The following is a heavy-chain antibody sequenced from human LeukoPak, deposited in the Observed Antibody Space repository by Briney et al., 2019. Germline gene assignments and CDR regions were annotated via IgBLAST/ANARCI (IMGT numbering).Heavy chain of an antibody. CDR3: ARDDIVVVPAAKLFYYYMDV. CDR2: INHTGST. D-gene: IGHD2-2*01. V-gene: IGHV4-34*01. Sequence: SETLSLTCAVYGGSFSGYYWSWIRQPPGKGLEWIGEINHTGSTNYNPSLKSRVTISVDTSKNQFSLKLGSVTAADTAVYYCARDDIVVVPAAKLFYYYMDVWGKGTTVTVSS. CDR1: GGSFSGYY. J-gene: IGHJ6*03.